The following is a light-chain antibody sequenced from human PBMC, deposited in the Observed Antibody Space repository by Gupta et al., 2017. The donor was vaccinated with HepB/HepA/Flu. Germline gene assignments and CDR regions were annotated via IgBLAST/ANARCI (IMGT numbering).Light chain of an antibody. CDR1: RSNIGVPYD. CDR2: GNF. J-gene: IGLJ1*01. CDR3: QSEESSRSVCV. V-gene: IGLV1-40*01. Sequence: QFVLTQPPSVSGAPGQRVTISCTGSRSNIGVPYDVHWYKQLPGKAPNLLLYGNFNRHSGGPARFSGSKSETSSVSLAITGLQAEDAADYFCQSEESSRSVCVFGSGTKVTVL.